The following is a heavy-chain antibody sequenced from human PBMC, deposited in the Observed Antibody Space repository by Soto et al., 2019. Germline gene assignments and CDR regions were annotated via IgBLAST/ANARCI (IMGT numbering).Heavy chain of an antibody. J-gene: IGHJ6*02. Sequence: GGSLRLSCAASGFTFSSYSMNWVRQAPGKGLEWVSYISSSSSTIYYADSVKGRFTISRDNAKNSLYLQMNSLRDEDTAVYYCARPDSSGWYYYYGMDVWGQGTTVTVSS. CDR2: ISSSSSTI. V-gene: IGHV3-48*02. CDR1: GFTFSSYS. D-gene: IGHD6-19*01. CDR3: ARPDSSGWYYYYGMDV.